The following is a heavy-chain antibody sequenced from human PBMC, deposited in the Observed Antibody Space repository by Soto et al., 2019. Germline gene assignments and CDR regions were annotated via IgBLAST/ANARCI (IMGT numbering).Heavy chain of an antibody. CDR3: GKAGGSELRYFDWPEVGV. Sequence: QVHVVESGGGVVQPGTSLRLSCTASGFSFFNYGFAWIRQAPGKGLEWVAVVTYDSSEKYYADSVKGRFTISRDNSKNTVYLQMDGLQHNDSALYYCGKAGGSELRYFDWPEVGVWGQGTLVTVSS. V-gene: IGHV3-30*18. CDR2: VTYDSSEK. CDR1: GFSFFNYG. J-gene: IGHJ4*02. D-gene: IGHD3-9*01.